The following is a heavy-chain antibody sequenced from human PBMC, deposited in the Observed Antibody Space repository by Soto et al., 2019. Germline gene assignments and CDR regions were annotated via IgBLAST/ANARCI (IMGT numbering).Heavy chain of an antibody. CDR2: IYYSGST. Sequence: SETLSLTCTVSGGSISSYYWSWIRQPPGRGLEWIGYIYYSGSTNYNPSLKSRVTISVDTSKNQLSLKLSSVTAADTAVYYCASSTYGSGSYYFLDYWGQGTLVTVSS. D-gene: IGHD3-10*01. J-gene: IGHJ4*02. V-gene: IGHV4-59*08. CDR1: GGSISSYY. CDR3: ASSTYGSGSYYFLDY.